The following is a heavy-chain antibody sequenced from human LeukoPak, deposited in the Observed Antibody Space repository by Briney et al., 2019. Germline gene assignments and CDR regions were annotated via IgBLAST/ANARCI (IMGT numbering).Heavy chain of an antibody. CDR1: GYTFTTYG. V-gene: IGHV1-18*01. Sequence: ASVKVSCKASGYTFTTYGISWVRQAPVQGLEWMGWISAYNGNTNSAQKLQGRVTMTTDTSTSTAYMELRSLRSDDTAVYYCAREEGRGYCSGDSCYSGYYYGLDVWGQGTTVTVSS. CDR3: AREEGRGYCSGDSCYSGYYYGLDV. CDR2: ISAYNGNT. J-gene: IGHJ6*02. D-gene: IGHD2-15*01.